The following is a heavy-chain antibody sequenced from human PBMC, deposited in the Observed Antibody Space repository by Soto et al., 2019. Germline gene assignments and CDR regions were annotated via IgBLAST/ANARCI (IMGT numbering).Heavy chain of an antibody. CDR2: TYYRSKWFN. V-gene: IGHV6-1*01. CDR3: AIDLCKGNVVVVAATPFDY. Sequence: SQTLSLTCAISGDRVSSNSAAWNWIRQSPSRGLEWLGRTYYRSKWFNDYAVSVKSRITNNPDTSKNQFSPQLNSVTPEGTGVYYWAIDLCKGNVVVVAATPFDYWGQGTLVTVSS. D-gene: IGHD2-15*01. CDR1: GDRVSSNSAA. J-gene: IGHJ4*02.